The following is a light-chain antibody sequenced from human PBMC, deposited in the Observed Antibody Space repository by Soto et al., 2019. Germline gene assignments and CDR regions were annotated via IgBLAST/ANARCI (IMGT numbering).Light chain of an antibody. V-gene: IGLV2-18*02. CDR2: DVS. CDR3: SSYISSATSHV. J-gene: IGLJ1*01. Sequence: QSALTQPPSVSGSPGQSVTISCSGSSRDIGSHNSVSWYKQAPGTPPKLIISDVSGRPSGVPDRLSESKSGTTASLTISGLQPEDEGDYYCSSYISSATSHVFGTGTKLTV. CDR1: SRDIGSHNS.